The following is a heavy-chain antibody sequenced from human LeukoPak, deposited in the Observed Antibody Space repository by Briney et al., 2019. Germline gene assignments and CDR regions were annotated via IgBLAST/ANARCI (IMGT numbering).Heavy chain of an antibody. CDR3: ARSEYNFDY. Sequence: GGSLRLSCAASGFSFSTYWMHWVRQAPGKGLEWVSRINSDGSSTTYADSVKGRFTISRDKVKSMLYLQMNSLRDEDTAVYYCARSEYNFDYWGQGTLVTVSS. CDR2: INSDGSST. D-gene: IGHD1-1*01. CDR1: GFSFSTYW. J-gene: IGHJ4*02. V-gene: IGHV3-74*01.